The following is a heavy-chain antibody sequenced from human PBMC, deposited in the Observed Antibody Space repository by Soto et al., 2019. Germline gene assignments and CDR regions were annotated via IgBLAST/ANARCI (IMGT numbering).Heavy chain of an antibody. CDR1: GFTFSSYA. CDR2: ISYDGSNK. V-gene: IGHV3-30-3*01. CDR3: AVLRGYSGYLHSYYFDY. D-gene: IGHD5-12*01. Sequence: GGSLRLSCAASGFTFSSYAMHWVRQAPGKGLEWVAVISYDGSNKYYADSVKGRFTISRDNSKNTLYLQMNSLRAEDTAVYYCAVLRGYSGYLHSYYFDYWGQGTLVTVSS. J-gene: IGHJ4*02.